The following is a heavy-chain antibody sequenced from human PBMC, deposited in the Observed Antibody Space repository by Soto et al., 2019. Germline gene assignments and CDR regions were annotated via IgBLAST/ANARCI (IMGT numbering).Heavy chain of an antibody. D-gene: IGHD6-19*01. CDR2: ISWNSGSI. CDR1: GFTFDDYA. J-gene: IGHJ6*02. V-gene: IGHV3-9*01. CDR3: AKDFYSSGLTYYGMDV. Sequence: EVQLVESGGDLVQPGRSLRLSCAASGFTFDDYAMHWVRQAPGKGLEWVSGISWNSGSIGYADSVKGRFTISRDNAKNSLYLQMNSLRAEDTALYYCAKDFYSSGLTYYGMDVWVQGTTVTVSS.